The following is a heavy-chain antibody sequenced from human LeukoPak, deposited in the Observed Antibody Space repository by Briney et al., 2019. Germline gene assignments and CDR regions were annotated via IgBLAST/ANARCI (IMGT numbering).Heavy chain of an antibody. J-gene: IGHJ4*02. D-gene: IGHD3-10*01. CDR2: ITYSGDA. V-gene: IGHV3-23*01. CDR1: GFTLSSYA. Sequence: GGSLRLSCAASGFTLSSYAMRWVRQAPGKGLEWVSSITYSGDAYYADSVKGRFTISRDNSQNTLYLQMNSLRAEDTAIYYCAIEGFLKDFDFWGQGTLVTVSS. CDR3: AIEGFLKDFDF.